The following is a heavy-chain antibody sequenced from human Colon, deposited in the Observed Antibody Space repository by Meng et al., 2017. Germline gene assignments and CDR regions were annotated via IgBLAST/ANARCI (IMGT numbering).Heavy chain of an antibody. CDR1: CGSISSYH. J-gene: IGHJ3*02. Sequence: SETPSLTLTVSCGSISSYHWSRIRQPPGKGLEWMGYIYYSGSTNYNPSLKSRVTISVDTSKNQFSLNLRSVTAADTAVYYWARVSITMVRGVISDIWGQGTMVTVSS. CDR3: ARVSITMVRGVISDI. CDR2: IYYSGST. V-gene: IGHV4-59*01. D-gene: IGHD3-10*01.